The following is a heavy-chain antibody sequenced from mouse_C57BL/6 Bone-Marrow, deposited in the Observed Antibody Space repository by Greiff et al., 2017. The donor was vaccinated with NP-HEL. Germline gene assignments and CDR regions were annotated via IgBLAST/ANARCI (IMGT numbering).Heavy chain of an antibody. J-gene: IGHJ2*01. D-gene: IGHD2-4*01. CDR1: GFNIKDDY. CDR2: IDPENGDT. V-gene: IGHV14-4*01. CDR3: TTPGDYDPFYCDY. Sequence: EVQLQQSGAELVRPGASVKLSCTASGFNIKDDYMHWVKQRPEQGLEWIGWIDPENGDTEYASKFQGKATITADTSSNTAYLQLSSLTSEDTAVYYCTTPGDYDPFYCDYWGQGTTLTVAS.